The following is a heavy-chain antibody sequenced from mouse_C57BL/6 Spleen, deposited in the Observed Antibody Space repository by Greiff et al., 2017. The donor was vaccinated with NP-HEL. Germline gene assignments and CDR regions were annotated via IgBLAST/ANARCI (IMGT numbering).Heavy chain of an antibody. Sequence: EVQLVESGGGLVQPGGSMKLSCAASGFTFSDAWMDWVRQSPEKGLEWVAEIRNKANNHATYYAESVKGRFTISRDDSKSSVYLQMNSLRAEDTGIYYCTRFHYYGSSYGGFFDVWGTGTTVTVSS. J-gene: IGHJ1*03. CDR1: GFTFSDAW. CDR3: TRFHYYGSSYGGFFDV. CDR2: IRNKANNHAT. D-gene: IGHD1-1*01. V-gene: IGHV6-6*01.